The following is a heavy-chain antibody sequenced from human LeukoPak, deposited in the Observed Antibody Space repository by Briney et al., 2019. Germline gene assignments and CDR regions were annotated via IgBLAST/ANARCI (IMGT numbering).Heavy chain of an antibody. J-gene: IGHJ4*02. CDR1: GYSISSGYY. V-gene: IGHV4-38-2*02. CDR2: IYHSGST. Sequence: NSSETLSLTCTVSGYSISSGYYWGWIRQPPGKGLEWIGSIYHSGSTYYNPSLKSRVTISVDTSKNQFSLKLSSVTAADTAVYYCARHLPGGGWYDYWGQGTLVTVSS. D-gene: IGHD6-19*01. CDR3: ARHLPGGGWYDY.